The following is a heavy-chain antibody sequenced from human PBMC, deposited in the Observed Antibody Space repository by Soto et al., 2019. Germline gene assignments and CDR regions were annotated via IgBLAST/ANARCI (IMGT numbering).Heavy chain of an antibody. CDR1: GFTFSDYA. J-gene: IGHJ4*02. CDR3: AKDRSTGWYYFDY. D-gene: IGHD6-19*01. Sequence: GGSLRLSCVASGFTFSDYAMNWVRQAPGKGLEWVSGISPSGASTYYADSVKGRFTISRDSSKNMVYLQMNSLRPEDTAVYYCAKDRSTGWYYFDYWGQGTPVTVSS. V-gene: IGHV3-23*01. CDR2: ISPSGAST.